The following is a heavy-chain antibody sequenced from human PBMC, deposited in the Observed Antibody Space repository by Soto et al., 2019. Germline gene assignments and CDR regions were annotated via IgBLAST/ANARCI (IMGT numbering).Heavy chain of an antibody. V-gene: IGHV4-59*08. CDR2: IYYSGST. Sequence: PSETLSLTCTVSGGSISSYYWSWIRQPPGKGLEWIGYIYYSGSTNYNPSLKSRVTISVDTSKNQFSLKLSSVTAADTAVYYCARHVRLRFLEWLKRYDAFDIRGQGTMVTVSS. CDR1: GGSISSYY. J-gene: IGHJ3*02. CDR3: ARHVRLRFLEWLKRYDAFDI. D-gene: IGHD3-3*01.